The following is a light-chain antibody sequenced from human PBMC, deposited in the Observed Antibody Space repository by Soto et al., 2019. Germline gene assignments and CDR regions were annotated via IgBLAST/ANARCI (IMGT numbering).Light chain of an antibody. CDR3: QQRSNWPA. J-gene: IGKJ5*01. Sequence: IVLTQSPATLSLSPGERATLSCRASQSVSSYLAWYQQKPGQAPRLLIYDASNRATGIPARLSGSGSGTDFTLTISSLEPEDFAVYYCQQRSNWPAFGQGTRLEIK. CDR2: DAS. V-gene: IGKV3-11*01. CDR1: QSVSSY.